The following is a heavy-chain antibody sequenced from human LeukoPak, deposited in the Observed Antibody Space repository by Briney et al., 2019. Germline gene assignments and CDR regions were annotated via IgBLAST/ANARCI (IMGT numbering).Heavy chain of an antibody. CDR1: SGSITSYY. D-gene: IGHD2-15*01. V-gene: IGHV4-4*07. CDR3: ARARGRLLLVDY. CDR2: IYSSGST. Sequence: LSETLSLTCTVSSGSITSYYWNWIRQPAGKGLEWIGRIYSSGSTDYNPSLKSRVTMSVDTSKNQFSLNLSSVTAADSAVYYCARARGRLLLVDYWGQGTLVTVSS. J-gene: IGHJ4*02.